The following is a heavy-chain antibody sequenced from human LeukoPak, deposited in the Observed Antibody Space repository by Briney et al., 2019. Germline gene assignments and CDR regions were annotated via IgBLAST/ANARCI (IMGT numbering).Heavy chain of an antibody. J-gene: IGHJ4*02. CDR1: GFTFSTYA. Sequence: PGGSLRLSCAASGFTFSTYAVHWVRQAPGKGLEFVSAISSDGGSTYYANSVRGRFTISRDNSKNTLYLQMGSLRPEDMAVYYCARAVHSSGYPPVDYWGQGTLVTVPS. CDR3: ARAVHSSGYPPVDY. CDR2: ISSDGGST. V-gene: IGHV3-64*01. D-gene: IGHD3-22*01.